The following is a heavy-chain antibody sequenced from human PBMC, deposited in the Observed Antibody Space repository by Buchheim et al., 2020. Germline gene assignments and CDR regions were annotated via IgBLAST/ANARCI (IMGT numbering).Heavy chain of an antibody. Sequence: QVQLVESGGGVVQPGRSLRLSCAASGFTFSSYGMHWVRQAPGKGLEWVAVISYDGSNKYYADSVKGRFTISRDNSKNTLYLQMNSLRAEGTAVYYCAKFSRELLQLPDYWGQGTL. J-gene: IGHJ4*02. V-gene: IGHV3-30*18. CDR2: ISYDGSNK. D-gene: IGHD1-26*01. CDR3: AKFSRELLQLPDY. CDR1: GFTFSSYG.